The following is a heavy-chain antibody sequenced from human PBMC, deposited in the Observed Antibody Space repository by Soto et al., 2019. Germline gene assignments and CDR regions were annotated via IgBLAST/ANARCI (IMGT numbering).Heavy chain of an antibody. D-gene: IGHD3-10*01. CDR3: WREYYYASASYRGMDV. CDR1: GASISPYY. J-gene: IGHJ6*02. CDR2: IFSSGNT. V-gene: IGHV4-59*01. Sequence: PSETLCLTCTVSGASISPYYWTWIRQPPGKGLEWIGYIFSSGNTNYNPSLKSRLTTSVGTSKYQFSLKLSYVPAADDTAHYCWREYYYASASYRGMDVWGQGTTVTVSS.